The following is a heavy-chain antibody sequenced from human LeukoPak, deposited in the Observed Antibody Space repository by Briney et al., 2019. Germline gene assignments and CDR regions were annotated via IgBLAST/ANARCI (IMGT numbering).Heavy chain of an antibody. CDR1: GFTFSSYW. CDR2: IKQDESEK. Sequence: PGGSLRLSCAASGFTFSSYWMSWARQAPGKGLEWVANIKQDESEKFYVDSVKGRFTISRDNAKNSLSLQMNSLRAEDTAVYYCARPRGYCSGGSCFPFDCWGQGTLVTVSS. D-gene: IGHD2-15*01. J-gene: IGHJ4*02. CDR3: ARPRGYCSGGSCFPFDC. V-gene: IGHV3-7*03.